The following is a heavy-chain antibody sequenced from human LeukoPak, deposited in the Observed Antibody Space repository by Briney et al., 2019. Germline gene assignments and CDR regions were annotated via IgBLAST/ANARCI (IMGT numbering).Heavy chain of an antibody. CDR1: GFTFTRHA. D-gene: IGHD2-15*01. J-gene: IGHJ4*02. V-gene: IGHV3-23*01. CDR3: AKQVVAADY. CDR2: ISASGDST. Sequence: GGSLRLSCTASGFTFTRHAMSWVRQAPGKGLEWVSEISASGDSTYTAASVRGRFAISRDNSKTTLYLQMNSLRGEDTAVYYCAKQVVAADYWGQGTLVTVSS.